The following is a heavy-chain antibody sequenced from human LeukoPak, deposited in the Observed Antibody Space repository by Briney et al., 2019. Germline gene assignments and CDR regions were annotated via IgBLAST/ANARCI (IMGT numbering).Heavy chain of an antibody. D-gene: IGHD3-3*01. J-gene: IGHJ4*02. CDR2: IYYSGST. V-gene: IGHV4-39*01. Sequence: PSETLSPTCTVSGGSISSSSYYWGWIRQPPGKGLEWIGSIYYSGSTYYNPSLKSRVTISVDTSKNQFSLKLSSVTAADTAVYYCASSDYDFWSVYSHWGPGPRVTVSS. CDR1: GGSISSSSYY. CDR3: ASSDYDFWSVYSH.